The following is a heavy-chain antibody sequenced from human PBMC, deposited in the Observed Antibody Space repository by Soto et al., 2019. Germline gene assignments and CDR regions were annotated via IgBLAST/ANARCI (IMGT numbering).Heavy chain of an antibody. Sequence: QVQLVESGGGVVQPGRSLRLSCAASGFTFSSYPMHWVRQAPGKGLEWVAFISYDESNKYYADSVKGRFTISRDNSKNTLYLQMNSLRAEDTAVYCCARVRGSSWYEGAFDIWGQGTMVTVSS. D-gene: IGHD6-13*01. CDR1: GFTFSSYP. J-gene: IGHJ3*02. CDR2: ISYDESNK. CDR3: ARVRGSSWYEGAFDI. V-gene: IGHV3-30-3*01.